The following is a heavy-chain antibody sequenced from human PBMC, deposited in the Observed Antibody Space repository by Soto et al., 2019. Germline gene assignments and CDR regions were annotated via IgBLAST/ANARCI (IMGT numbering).Heavy chain of an antibody. V-gene: IGHV4-31*03. CDR2: IYYTGNS. CDR3: AREQWGFDS. Sequence: SSETLSLTCSVSGGSITTNGHYWTWIRQHPGQGLEWIAYIYYTGNSYLNPSLKSRLSISVDTSKNQFSLELRSVTAADTAVYYCAREQWGFDSWGQGTLVTVS. D-gene: IGHD6-19*01. J-gene: IGHJ4*02. CDR1: GGSITTNGHY.